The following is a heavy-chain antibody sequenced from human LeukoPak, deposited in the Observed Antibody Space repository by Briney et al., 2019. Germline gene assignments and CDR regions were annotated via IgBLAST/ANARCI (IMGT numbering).Heavy chain of an antibody. V-gene: IGHV1-8*01. CDR3: ARGRTQISNYYYYYGMDV. D-gene: IGHD4-11*01. CDR1: GYTFTSYD. J-gene: IGHJ6*02. Sequence: ASVKVSCKASGYTFTSYDINWVRQAPGQGLEWMGWIDPNSGNTGYAQKFEDRVTMTRNTSISTAYMELSSLRSEDTAVYYCARGRTQISNYYYYYGMDVWGQGTTVTVSS. CDR2: IDPNSGNT.